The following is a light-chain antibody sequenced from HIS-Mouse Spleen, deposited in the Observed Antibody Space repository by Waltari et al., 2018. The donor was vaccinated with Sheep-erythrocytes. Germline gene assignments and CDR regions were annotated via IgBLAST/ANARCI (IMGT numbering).Light chain of an antibody. J-gene: IGLJ3*02. CDR3: CSYAGSSTPWV. CDR2: EGS. V-gene: IGLV2-23*01. CDR1: SSDVGSYNL. Sequence: SALTQPASVSGSPGQSITISCTGTSSDVGSYNLISWYQQHPGKAPKPMIYEGSKRPSGVSNRFSGSKSGNTASLTISGLQAEDEADYYCCSYAGSSTPWVFGGGTKLTVL.